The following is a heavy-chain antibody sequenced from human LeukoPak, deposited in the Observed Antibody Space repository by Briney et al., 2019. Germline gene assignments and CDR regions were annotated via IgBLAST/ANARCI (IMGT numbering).Heavy chain of an antibody. D-gene: IGHD6-19*01. CDR3: AKARSIAVAFPIEAAF. CDR2: IDTDESRT. V-gene: IGHV3-74*01. Sequence: PGGSLRLSCAASGFTLSSYWMHWVRHVPGEGLVWVSRIDTDESRTNYADSVKGRFTIPRDNAKNTLYLQMNSLRAEDTAVYYCAKARSIAVAFPIEAAFWGQGTLVTVSS. CDR1: GFTLSSYW. J-gene: IGHJ4*02.